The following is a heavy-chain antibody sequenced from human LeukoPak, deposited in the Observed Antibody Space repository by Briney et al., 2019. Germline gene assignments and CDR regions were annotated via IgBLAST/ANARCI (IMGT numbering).Heavy chain of an antibody. J-gene: IGHJ4*02. CDR2: RNTNNSGT. CDR3: ARPWTGSISLPPYY. V-gene: IGHV1-2*02. D-gene: IGHD2-2*01. CDR1: VYTFTGYY. Sequence: ASVTVSHKSTVYTFTGYYMHWVRQPPAQGQAWVGLRNTNNSGTNYAQKFQGRGTTTRNTSISTAYMELSRLRSDETAVYYCARPWTGSISLPPYYWGERTLVTVSS.